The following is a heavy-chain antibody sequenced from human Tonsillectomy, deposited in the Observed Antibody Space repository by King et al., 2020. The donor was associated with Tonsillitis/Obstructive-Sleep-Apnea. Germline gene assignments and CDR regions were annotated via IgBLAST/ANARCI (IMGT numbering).Heavy chain of an antibody. J-gene: IGHJ6*03. Sequence: VQLQESGPGLVKPSGTLSLTCAVSGDSFSTTYWWTWIRQPPGKALEWLGEVYHIGSTNYNPSLKSRVTVSLDKSKNQFFLRLNSVTAADTAVYYCARTTDYYYYMDVWGKGTTVTVSS. V-gene: IGHV4-4*02. D-gene: IGHD1-14*01. CDR2: VYHIGST. CDR3: ARTTDYYYYMDV. CDR1: GDSFSTTYW.